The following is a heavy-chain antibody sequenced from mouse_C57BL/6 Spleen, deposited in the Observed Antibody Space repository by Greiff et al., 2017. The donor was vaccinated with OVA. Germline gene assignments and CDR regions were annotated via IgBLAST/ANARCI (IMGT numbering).Heavy chain of an antibody. CDR3: ASYYYGSSYRFDY. CDR2: INPYNGDT. CDR1: GYSFTGYF. Sequence: VQLQQSGPELVKPGDSVKISCKASGYSFTGYFMNWVMQSHGKSLEWIGRINPYNGDTFYNQKFKGKATLTVDKSSSTAHMELRNLTSEDSAVYYCASYYYGSSYRFDYWGQGTTLTVSS. D-gene: IGHD1-1*01. J-gene: IGHJ2*01. V-gene: IGHV1-20*01.